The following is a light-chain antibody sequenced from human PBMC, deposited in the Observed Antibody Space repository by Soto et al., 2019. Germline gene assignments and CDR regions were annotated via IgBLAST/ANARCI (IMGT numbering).Light chain of an antibody. CDR1: QGISNY. CDR2: VAS. CDR3: QKYNSARLT. V-gene: IGKV1-27*01. J-gene: IGKJ4*01. Sequence: IQLPQSPSSLSASVGARVTITCRASQGISNYLAWYQQKPGKVPKVLIYVASALQSGVPSRFSGSGSGRDFTLTISSLQPEDVATYYCQKYNSARLTFGGGTKVDI.